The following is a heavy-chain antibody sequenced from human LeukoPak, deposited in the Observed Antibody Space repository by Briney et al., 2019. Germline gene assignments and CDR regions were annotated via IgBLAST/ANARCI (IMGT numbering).Heavy chain of an antibody. Sequence: GGSLRLSCAASGFTFSSYGMHWVRQAPGKGLEWVAVISYDGSNEYYADSVKGRFTISRDNSKNTLYLQMNSLRAEDTAVYYCAKDRVYGSGSKIYYYYGMDVWGKGTTVTVSS. CDR1: GFTFSSYG. V-gene: IGHV3-30*18. CDR3: AKDRVYGSGSKIYYYYGMDV. D-gene: IGHD3-10*01. CDR2: ISYDGSNE. J-gene: IGHJ6*04.